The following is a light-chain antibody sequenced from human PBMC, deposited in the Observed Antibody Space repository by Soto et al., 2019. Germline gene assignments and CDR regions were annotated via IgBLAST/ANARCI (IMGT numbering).Light chain of an antibody. V-gene: IGKV1-12*01. CDR1: QGISSW. CDR2: AAS. J-gene: IGKJ1*01. CDR3: QQANSFPRT. Sequence: DIQITQSPSFVSASVLEMLTITFLASQGISSWLAWYHQKPGKAPKLLIYAASSLQSGVPSRFSGSGSGTDFTLTISSLQPEDFATYYCQQANSFPRTFGQGTKVDIK.